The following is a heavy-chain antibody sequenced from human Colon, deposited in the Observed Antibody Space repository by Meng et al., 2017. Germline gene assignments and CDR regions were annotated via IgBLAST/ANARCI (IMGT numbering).Heavy chain of an antibody. CDR1: GYTFTDYY. D-gene: IGHD6-19*01. V-gene: IGHV1-2*06. CDR3: GKREYISGLTY. J-gene: IGHJ4*02. CDR2: INPKSGGT. Sequence: QGQLVQSGAEVKKTGASVKVSCKASGYTFTDYYIHWVRQAPGQGLEWMGRINPKSGGTNSAQIFQGRVTMTRDTSISTVYMELTRLRSDDTALYYCGKREYISGLTYWGQGTLVTVSS.